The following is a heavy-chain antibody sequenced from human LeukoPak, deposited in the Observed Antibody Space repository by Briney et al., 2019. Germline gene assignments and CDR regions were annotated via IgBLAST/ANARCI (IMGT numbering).Heavy chain of an antibody. D-gene: IGHD3-10*01. CDR3: ARTSMVRGVIIDY. J-gene: IGHJ4*02. Sequence: SETLSLTCTVSGGSISSHYWSWIRQPPGKGLEWIGYIYYSGSTNYNPSLKSRVTISVDTSKNQFSLKLSSVTAADTAVYYCARTSMVRGVIIDYWGQGTLVTVSS. CDR1: GGSISSHY. CDR2: IYYSGST. V-gene: IGHV4-59*11.